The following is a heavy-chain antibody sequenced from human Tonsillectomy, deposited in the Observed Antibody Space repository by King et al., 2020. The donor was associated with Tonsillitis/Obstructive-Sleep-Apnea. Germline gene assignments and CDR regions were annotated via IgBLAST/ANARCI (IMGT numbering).Heavy chain of an antibody. CDR1: GFTFSSYA. Sequence: DVQLVESGGGLVQPGGSLRLSCAASGFTFSSYAMSWVRQAPGKGLEWVSAISGSGGSTYYADSVKGRFTISRDNSKNTLYLQMNSLRAEDTAVYYCAKDWSEGYSSGGDAFDIWGQGTMVTVSS. CDR2: ISGSGGST. D-gene: IGHD6-19*01. J-gene: IGHJ3*02. CDR3: AKDWSEGYSSGGDAFDI. V-gene: IGHV3-23*04.